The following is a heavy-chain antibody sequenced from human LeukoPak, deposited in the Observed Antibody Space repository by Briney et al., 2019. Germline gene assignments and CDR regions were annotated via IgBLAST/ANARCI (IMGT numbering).Heavy chain of an antibody. CDR1: GFTFSSYG. Sequence: GGSLRLSCAASGFTFSSYGMHWVRQAPGKGLEWVAVIWYDGSNKYYADSVKGRFTISRDNSKNTLYLQMNSLRAEDTAVYYCARDASIAARPRYYYHGMDVWGQGTTVTVSS. D-gene: IGHD6-6*01. V-gene: IGHV3-33*01. J-gene: IGHJ6*02. CDR2: IWYDGSNK. CDR3: ARDASIAARPRYYYHGMDV.